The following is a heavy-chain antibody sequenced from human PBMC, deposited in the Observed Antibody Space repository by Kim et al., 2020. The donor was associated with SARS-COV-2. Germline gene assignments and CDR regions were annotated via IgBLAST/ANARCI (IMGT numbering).Heavy chain of an antibody. Sequence: GGSLRLSCTVSGFNFNSYSMNWVRQAPGKGLEWVSYISSSSNTVYYAGSVRGRFTISRDNAKNSLFLQMNSLRDEDTAVYYCARCPLSMTMVRGMITTTLFYSYIMDAWGQGTTVTVSS. CDR3: ARCPLSMTMVRGMITTTLFYSYIMDA. V-gene: IGHV3-48*02. J-gene: IGHJ6*02. D-gene: IGHD3-10*01. CDR1: GFNFNSYS. CDR2: ISSSSNTV.